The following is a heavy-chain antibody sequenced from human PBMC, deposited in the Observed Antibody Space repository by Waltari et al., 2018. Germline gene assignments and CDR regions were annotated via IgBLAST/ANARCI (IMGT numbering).Heavy chain of an antibody. J-gene: IGHJ5*02. CDR3: ARGRGGYNSRMFDP. CDR1: GGSFSGYY. V-gene: IGHV4-34*01. CDR2: INHSGST. D-gene: IGHD5-12*01. Sequence: QVQLQQWGTGLLKPSETLSLTCAVYGGSFSGYYWSWIRQPPGKGLEWIGEINHSGSTNYNPSLKSRVTISVDTSKNQFSLKLSSVTAADTAVYYCARGRGGYNSRMFDPWGQGTLVTVSS.